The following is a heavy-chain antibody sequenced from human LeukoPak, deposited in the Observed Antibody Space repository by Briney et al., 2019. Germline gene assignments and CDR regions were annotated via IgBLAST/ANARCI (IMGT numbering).Heavy chain of an antibody. CDR3: ARGESATNYYYMDV. D-gene: IGHD3-10*01. CDR1: GFTFSSYS. J-gene: IGHJ6*03. Sequence: GGSLRLSCAASGFTFSSYSMNWVRPAPGKGLEWVSSISSSSSYIYYADSVKGRFTISRDNAKNSLYLQMNSLRAEDTAVYYCARGESATNYYYMDVWGKGTTVTVSS. V-gene: IGHV3-21*01. CDR2: ISSSSSYI.